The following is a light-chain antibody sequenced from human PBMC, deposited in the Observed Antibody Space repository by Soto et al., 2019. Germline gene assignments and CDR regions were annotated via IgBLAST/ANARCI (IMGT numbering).Light chain of an antibody. J-gene: IGKJ1*01. Sequence: EIVLTQSPGTLSLSPGERGTLSCRASQRVSSSYLAWYQQKPGQAPRLLIYGASSRATGIPDRFSGSGSGTDFTLTISRLEPEDFAVYYCQQYGSSPRTFGQGTKVDIK. CDR3: QQYGSSPRT. CDR1: QRVSSSY. CDR2: GAS. V-gene: IGKV3-20*01.